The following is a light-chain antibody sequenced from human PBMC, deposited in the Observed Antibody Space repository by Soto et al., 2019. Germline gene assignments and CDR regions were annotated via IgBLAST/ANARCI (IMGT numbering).Light chain of an antibody. CDR1: QTVTGN. J-gene: IGKJ1*01. V-gene: IGKV3-15*01. CDR3: QQYNNWPPGT. CDR2: AAS. Sequence: EIVMTQSPAPLSVSPGDTATLSCRASQTVTGNLAWYQQKPGQAPRLLIFAASTRATGIPARFSGSGSGTEVSLTISSLLSEDVALYYCQQYNNWPPGTFGQGTKVEIK.